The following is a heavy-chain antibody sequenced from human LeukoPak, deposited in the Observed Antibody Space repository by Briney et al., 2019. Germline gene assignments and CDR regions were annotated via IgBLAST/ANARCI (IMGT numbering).Heavy chain of an antibody. D-gene: IGHD6-19*01. CDR2: ISGSGGST. V-gene: IGHV3-23*01. Sequence: GGSLRLSCAASGFTFSSYWMSWVRQAPGKGLEWVSAISGSGGSTYYADSVKGRFTISRDNSKNTLYLQMNSLRAEDTAVYYCAKDWDGAVAGMYYFDYWGQGTLVTVSS. CDR3: AKDWDGAVAGMYYFDY. CDR1: GFTFSSYW. J-gene: IGHJ4*02.